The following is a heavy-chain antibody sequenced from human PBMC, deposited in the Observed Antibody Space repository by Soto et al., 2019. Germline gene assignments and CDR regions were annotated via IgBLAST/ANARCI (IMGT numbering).Heavy chain of an antibody. Sequence: GSLRLSCAASGFTFSSYAMSWVRQAPGKGLEWVSAISGSGGSTYYADSVKGRFTISRDNSKNTLYLQMNSLRAEDTAVYYCAKDQNSGIAVAGEEYFQHWGQGTLVTVSS. CDR2: ISGSGGST. D-gene: IGHD6-19*01. V-gene: IGHV3-23*01. CDR3: AKDQNSGIAVAGEEYFQH. CDR1: GFTFSSYA. J-gene: IGHJ1*01.